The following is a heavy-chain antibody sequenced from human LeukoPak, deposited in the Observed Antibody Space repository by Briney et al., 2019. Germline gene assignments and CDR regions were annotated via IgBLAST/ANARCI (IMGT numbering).Heavy chain of an antibody. J-gene: IGHJ3*01. Sequence: HWASVKVSCKASGYTFTSYGISWVRQAPGQGLEWMGWISPYNGNTDYSQKLQGRVTISADTSTYTAFMEMSSLTSEDTAMYYCAREGEYYSESGNLVDASDVWGQGTMVTVSA. CDR1: GYTFTSYG. CDR3: AREGEYYSESGNLVDASDV. D-gene: IGHD3-10*01. CDR2: ISPYNGNT. V-gene: IGHV1-18*01.